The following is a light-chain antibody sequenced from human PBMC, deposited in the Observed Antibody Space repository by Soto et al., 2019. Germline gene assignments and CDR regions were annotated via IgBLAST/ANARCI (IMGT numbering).Light chain of an antibody. CDR1: QSISSY. CDR3: QQYGGVPYT. Sequence: DIQMTQSPSSLSASVGDRVTITCRASQSISSYLSWYQQKPGRAPKLLIYTASSLQSGVPSRFTGSGSGTDFTLTISSLQPEDFAIYYCQQYGGVPYTFGQGTKLEIK. V-gene: IGKV1-39*01. CDR2: TAS. J-gene: IGKJ2*01.